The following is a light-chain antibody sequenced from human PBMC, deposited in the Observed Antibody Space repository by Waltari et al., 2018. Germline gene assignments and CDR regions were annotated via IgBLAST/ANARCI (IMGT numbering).Light chain of an antibody. Sequence: TVVTQSPVTLSVSPGESATLSCRTTQSIGSSLAWYQQKPGQAPRLLIYHASTRATGIPARFSGSGSETEFTLTISSLQSEDVAVYYCQQYNNWPPGTFGQGTKVEV. CDR3: QQYNNWPPGT. CDR2: HAS. J-gene: IGKJ1*01. V-gene: IGKV3-15*01. CDR1: QSIGSS.